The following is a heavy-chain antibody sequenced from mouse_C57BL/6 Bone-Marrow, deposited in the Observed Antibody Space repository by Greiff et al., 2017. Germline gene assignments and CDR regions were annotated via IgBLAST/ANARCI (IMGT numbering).Heavy chain of an antibody. CDR1: GYTFTSYW. J-gene: IGHJ1*03. D-gene: IGHD2-3*01. V-gene: IGHV1-53*01. Sequence: QVQLQQPGTELVKPGASVKLSCKASGYTFTSYWMHWVKQRPGQGLEWIGNINPSNGGTTYNEKFKSKATLTVDKSSSPAYMPLSSLTSEDSAVYYCARGWLLRYFDVWGTGTTVTVSS. CDR3: ARGWLLRYFDV. CDR2: INPSNGGT.